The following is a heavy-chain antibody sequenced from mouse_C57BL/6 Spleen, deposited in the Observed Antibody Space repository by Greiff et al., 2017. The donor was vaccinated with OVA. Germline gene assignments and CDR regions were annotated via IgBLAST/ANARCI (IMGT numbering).Heavy chain of an antibody. Sequence: VKPGASVKMSCKASGYTFTDYYMNWVKQSHGKSLEWIGVINPYNGGTSYNQKFKGKATLTVDKSSSTAYMELNSLTSEDSAVYYCARHYYGSSYDWYFDVWGTGTTVTVSS. J-gene: IGHJ1*03. CDR3: ARHYYGSSYDWYFDV. CDR2: INPYNGGT. V-gene: IGHV1-19*01. CDR1: GYTFTDYY. D-gene: IGHD1-1*01.